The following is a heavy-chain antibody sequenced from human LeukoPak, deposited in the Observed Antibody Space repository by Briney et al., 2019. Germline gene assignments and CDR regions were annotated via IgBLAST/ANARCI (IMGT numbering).Heavy chain of an antibody. D-gene: IGHD3-10*01. V-gene: IGHV3-23*01. CDR1: GFTFSSYA. CDR2: ISGSGGST. J-gene: IGHJ4*02. CDR3: AKGEGWFGEFFDY. Sequence: GGSLRLSCAAPGFTFSSYAMSWVRQAPGKGLEWVSAISGSGGSTYYADSVKGRFTISRDNSKNTLYLQMNSLRAEDTAVYYYAKGEGWFGEFFDYWGQGTLVTVSS.